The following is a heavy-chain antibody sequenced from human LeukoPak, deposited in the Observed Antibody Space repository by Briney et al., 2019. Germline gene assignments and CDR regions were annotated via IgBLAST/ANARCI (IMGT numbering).Heavy chain of an antibody. J-gene: IGHJ6*02. Sequence: ASVKVSFKASGGTFSIYAISWVRQAPGQGLEWMGGIIPIFGTANYAQKFQGRVTITADKSTSTAYMELSSLGSEDTAVYYCARQPISGYYYGMDVWGQGTTVTVSS. D-gene: IGHD3-3*01. CDR2: IIPIFGTA. CDR1: GGTFSIYA. V-gene: IGHV1-69*06. CDR3: ARQPISGYYYGMDV.